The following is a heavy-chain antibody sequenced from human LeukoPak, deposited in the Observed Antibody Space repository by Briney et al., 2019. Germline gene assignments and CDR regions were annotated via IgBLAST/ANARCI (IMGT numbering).Heavy chain of an antibody. Sequence: GGSLRLSYAASGFIFSNYAMSWVRQAPGKGLEWVANIKQDGSERFYVDSVKGRFTISRDNAKNSLYLQMNSLRADDTAVYYCAITYYDFWSGYLGNSWGQGTLVTVSS. J-gene: IGHJ5*02. D-gene: IGHD3-3*01. CDR2: IKQDGSER. CDR1: GFIFSNYA. V-gene: IGHV3-7*01. CDR3: AITYYDFWSGYLGNS.